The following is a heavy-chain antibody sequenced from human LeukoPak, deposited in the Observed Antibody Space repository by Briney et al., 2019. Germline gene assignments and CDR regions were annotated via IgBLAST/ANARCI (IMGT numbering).Heavy chain of an antibody. CDR3: ARAGYNNGNYYFDY. CDR1: GGSISSGDYY. J-gene: IGHJ4*02. D-gene: IGHD6-19*01. V-gene: IGHV4-61*08. CDR2: IYFTGST. Sequence: PSETLSLTCTVSGGSISSGDYYWTWIRQSPGKGLEWIGYIYFTGSTSYNPSLQSRVTISVDTSKNQFSLRLNSVTAADTAVYYCARAGYNNGNYYFDYWGQGTLVTVSS.